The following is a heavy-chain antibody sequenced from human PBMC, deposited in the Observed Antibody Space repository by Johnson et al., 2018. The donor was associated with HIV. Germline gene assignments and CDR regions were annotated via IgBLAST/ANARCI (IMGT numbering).Heavy chain of an antibody. J-gene: IGHJ3*02. V-gene: IGHV3-11*04. CDR1: GFTVSSNY. CDR2: ISRSGSTI. CDR3: ASPPDAFDI. Sequence: VQLVESGGGLIQPGGSLRLSCAASGFTVSSNYMSWIRQAPGKGPEWLSYISRSGSTIYYADSVKGRFTISRDNAKNSLYLQMNSLRAEDTAVYYCASPPDAFDIWGQGTMVTVSS.